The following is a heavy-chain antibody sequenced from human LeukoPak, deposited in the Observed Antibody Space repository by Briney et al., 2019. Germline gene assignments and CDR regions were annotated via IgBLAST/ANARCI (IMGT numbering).Heavy chain of an antibody. V-gene: IGHV3-30*02. D-gene: IGHD6-19*01. Sequence: GGSLRLSCAASGFTFSTHGMHWVRQAPGKGLEWVAFIRYDGSNEYADSVKGRFTISRDNSKNSLYLQMNTLRSEDTAVYYCAKGSSGWTYYFDYWGQGTLVTVSS. CDR2: IRYDGSNE. CDR3: AKGSSGWTYYFDY. CDR1: GFTFSTHG. J-gene: IGHJ4*02.